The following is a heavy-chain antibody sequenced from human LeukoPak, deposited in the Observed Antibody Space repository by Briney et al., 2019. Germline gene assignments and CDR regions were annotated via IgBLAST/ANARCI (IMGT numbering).Heavy chain of an antibody. D-gene: IGHD2-15*01. V-gene: IGHV3-23*01. CDR1: GFIFNSYG. CDR3: AKNGDRGAYCSGGTCYPYYYYYMDV. J-gene: IGHJ6*03. Sequence: GGSLRLSCAASGFIFNSYGMSWVRQAPGKGLEWVSAITGSTFTTYYADSVKGRFTISRDNSKNTLYLQMNSLRAEDTAIYYCAKNGDRGAYCSGGTCYPYYYYYMDVWGKGTTVTISS. CDR2: ITGSTFTT.